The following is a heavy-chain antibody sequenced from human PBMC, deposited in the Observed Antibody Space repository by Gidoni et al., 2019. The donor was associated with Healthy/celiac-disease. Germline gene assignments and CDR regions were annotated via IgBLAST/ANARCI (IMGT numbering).Heavy chain of an antibody. V-gene: IGHV3-33*01. CDR2: IWYDGSNK. CDR3: ARDAPYGAKYYFDY. D-gene: IGHD4-17*01. CDR1: GFTFRSYG. J-gene: IGHJ4*02. Sequence: QVQLVESGGGVVQPGRSLRLSCAASGFTFRSYGMHWVRQAPGKGLEWVAVIWYDGSNKYYADSVKGRFTISRDNSKNTLYLQMNSLRAEDTAVYYCARDAPYGAKYYFDYWGQGTLVTVSS.